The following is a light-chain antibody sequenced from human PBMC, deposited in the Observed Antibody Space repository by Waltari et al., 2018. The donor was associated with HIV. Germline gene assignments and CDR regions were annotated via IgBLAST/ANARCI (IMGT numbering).Light chain of an antibody. J-gene: IGLJ3*02. CDR1: SSNIESNY. CDR2: KNS. Sequence: QSVLTQPPSASGTPGQRVTISCSGSSSNIESNYVYWYQQLPGTAPKLLIYKNSRRPPGVPDRFSGSKSGTSASLAISGLRSEDAADYYCATWDGSLSGPVFGGGTKLTVL. CDR3: ATWDGSLSGPV. V-gene: IGLV1-47*01.